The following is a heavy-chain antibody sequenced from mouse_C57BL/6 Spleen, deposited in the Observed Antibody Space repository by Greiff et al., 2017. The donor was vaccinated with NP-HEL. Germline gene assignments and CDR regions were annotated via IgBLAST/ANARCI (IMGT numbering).Heavy chain of an antibody. CDR3: ARYPLYDGYYVAY. J-gene: IGHJ3*01. V-gene: IGHV1-80*01. CDR2: IYPGDGDT. CDR1: GYAFSSYW. D-gene: IGHD2-3*01. Sequence: VQLQQSGAELVKPGASVKISCKASGYAFSSYWMNWVKQRPGKGLEWIGQIYPGDGDTNYNGKFKGKATLTADKSSSTAYMQLSSLTSEDSAVYFCARYPLYDGYYVAYWGQGTLVTVSA.